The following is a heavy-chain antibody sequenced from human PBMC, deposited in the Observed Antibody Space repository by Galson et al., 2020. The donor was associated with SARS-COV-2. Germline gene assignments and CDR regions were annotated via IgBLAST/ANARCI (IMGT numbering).Heavy chain of an antibody. V-gene: IGHV3-30*03. CDR1: GFTFSSYG. D-gene: IGHD3-9*01. CDR2: ISHDGNNK. J-gene: IGHJ4*02. Sequence: QAGGSLRLSCAASGFTFSSYGMHWVRQAPGKGLEWVTLISHDGNNKYYAESVKGRFTISRDNSKNTLYLQMNSLRAEDTAVYYCARDLRGNFDWFPTYDFWGQGTLVTVSS. CDR3: ARDLRGNFDWFPTYDF.